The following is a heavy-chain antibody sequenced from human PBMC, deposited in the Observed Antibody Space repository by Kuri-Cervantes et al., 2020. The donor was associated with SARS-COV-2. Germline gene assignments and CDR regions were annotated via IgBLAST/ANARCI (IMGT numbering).Heavy chain of an antibody. J-gene: IGHJ4*02. CDR2: ISYDGSNK. Sequence: LSLTCAASGFTFSSYGMHWVRQAPGKGLEWVAVISYDGSNKYYADSVKGRFTISRDNSKNTLYLQMNSLRAEDTAVYYCAKDYRPQNVLRCFDWFDGYYFDYWGQGTLVTVSS. CDR3: AKDYRPQNVLRCFDWFDGYYFDY. CDR1: GFTFSSYG. V-gene: IGHV3-30*18. D-gene: IGHD3-9*01.